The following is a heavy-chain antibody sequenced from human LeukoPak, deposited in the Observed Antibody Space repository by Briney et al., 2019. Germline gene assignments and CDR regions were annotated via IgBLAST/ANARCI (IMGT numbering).Heavy chain of an antibody. V-gene: IGHV3-23*01. J-gene: IGHJ4*02. Sequence: GGSLRLSCAASGFTFSSYAMSWVRQAPGKGLEWVSAISGSGGSTYYADSVKVRFTISRDNSKNTLYLQMNSLRAEDTAVYYCAKDGGYSYGYGKYYWGQGTLVTVSS. D-gene: IGHD5-18*01. CDR2: ISGSGGST. CDR3: AKDGGYSYGYGKYY. CDR1: GFTFSSYA.